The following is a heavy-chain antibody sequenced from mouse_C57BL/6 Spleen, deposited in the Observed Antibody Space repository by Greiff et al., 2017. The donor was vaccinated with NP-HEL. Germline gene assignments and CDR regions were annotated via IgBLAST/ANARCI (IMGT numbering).Heavy chain of an antibody. V-gene: IGHV5-17*01. J-gene: IGHJ3*01. CDR3: ARPGIYYDYDEGFAY. D-gene: IGHD2-4*01. Sequence: DVQLVESGGGLVKPGGSLKLSCAASGFTFSDYGMHWVRQAPEKGLEWVAYISSGSSTIYYADTVKGRFTISRDNAKNTLFLQMTSLRSEDTAMYYCARPGIYYDYDEGFAYWGQRTLVTVSA. CDR2: ISSGSSTI. CDR1: GFTFSDYG.